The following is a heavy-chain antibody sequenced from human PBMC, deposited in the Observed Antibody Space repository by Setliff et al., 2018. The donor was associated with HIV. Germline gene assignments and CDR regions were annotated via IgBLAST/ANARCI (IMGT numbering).Heavy chain of an antibody. J-gene: IGHJ6*03. CDR1: GFTFDDYA. CDR3: ARVRTTVTVDYYYMDV. D-gene: IGHD4-17*01. CDR2: ISWNSGSI. V-gene: IGHV3-9*03. Sequence: LRLSCAASGFTFDDYAMHWVRQAPGKGLEWVAGISWNSGSIGYADSVKGRFTISRDNAKNSLYLQMNCPRAEDMAVYYCARVRTTVTVDYYYMDVWGKGTTVT.